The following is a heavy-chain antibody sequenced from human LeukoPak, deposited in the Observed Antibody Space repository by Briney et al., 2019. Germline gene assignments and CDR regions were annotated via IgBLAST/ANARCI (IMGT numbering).Heavy chain of an antibody. J-gene: IGHJ2*01. CDR2: INTNTGNP. Sequence: ASVKVSCKASGYTFTNYGMNWVRQAPGQGLEWMRWINTNTGNPTYAQGFTGRFVFSLDTSVSTAYLQISSLKADDTAVYYCARIYYTSEARYLDLWGRGTLVTVSS. CDR3: ARIYYTSEARYLDL. V-gene: IGHV7-4-1*02. D-gene: IGHD6-19*01. CDR1: GYTFTNYG.